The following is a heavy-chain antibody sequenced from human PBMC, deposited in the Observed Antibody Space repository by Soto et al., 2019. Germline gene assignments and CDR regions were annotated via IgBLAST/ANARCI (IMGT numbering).Heavy chain of an antibody. Sequence: EVQLLESGGGFVQPGGSLRLSCAASGFTFSDSAMTWVRQAPGKGLEWVSAITSTGSSTYYVDSVKGRFTISRDNSKNTLYLQINSLRVEDTAIYYCAKGAEGYVVSSLDYWAREPWSPSP. J-gene: IGHJ4*02. V-gene: IGHV3-23*01. CDR2: ITSTGSST. CDR3: AKGAEGYVVSSLDY. CDR1: GFTFSDSA. D-gene: IGHD5-12*01.